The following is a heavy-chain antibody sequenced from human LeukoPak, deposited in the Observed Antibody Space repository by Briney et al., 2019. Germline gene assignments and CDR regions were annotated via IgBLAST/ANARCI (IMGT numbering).Heavy chain of an antibody. Sequence: ASVKVSCKASGYTFTGYYMHWVRQAPGQGLEWMGWINPNSGGTNYAQKFQGRVTMTRDTSISTAYMELSRLRSDDTAVYYCARDIIVVPADNYYYYGMDVWGQGTTVTVCS. CDR3: ARDIIVVPADNYYYYGMDV. CDR2: INPNSGGT. D-gene: IGHD2-2*01. J-gene: IGHJ6*02. V-gene: IGHV1-2*02. CDR1: GYTFTGYY.